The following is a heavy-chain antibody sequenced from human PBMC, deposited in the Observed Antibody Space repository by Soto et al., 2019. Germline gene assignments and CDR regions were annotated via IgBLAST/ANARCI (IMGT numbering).Heavy chain of an antibody. D-gene: IGHD2-15*01. CDR2: IYSGGST. J-gene: IGHJ4*02. CDR3: ARGRYCSGGSCYSASWYYFDY. Sequence: GGSLRLSLATPGFTVRSNYISWVPQAPREGLELVSVIYSGGSTYYADSVKGRFTISRDNSKNTLYLQMNSLRAEDTAVYYCARGRYCSGGSCYSASWYYFDYWGQGTLVTVSS. CDR1: GFTVRSNY. V-gene: IGHV3-66*01.